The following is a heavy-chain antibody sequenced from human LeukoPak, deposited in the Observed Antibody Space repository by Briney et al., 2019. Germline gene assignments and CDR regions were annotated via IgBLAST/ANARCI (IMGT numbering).Heavy chain of an antibody. V-gene: IGHV4-34*01. CDR2: IDHSGGT. J-gene: IGHJ4*02. D-gene: IGHD5-18*01. Sequence: SETLSLTCAVYGGSFSGYYWSWIRQPPGKGLEWIGEIDHSGGTNYNPSLKSRVTISVDTSKNQFSLKLSSVTAADTAVYYCARDTAMTLGYDYWGQGTLVTVSS. CDR3: ARDTAMTLGYDY. CDR1: GGSFSGYY.